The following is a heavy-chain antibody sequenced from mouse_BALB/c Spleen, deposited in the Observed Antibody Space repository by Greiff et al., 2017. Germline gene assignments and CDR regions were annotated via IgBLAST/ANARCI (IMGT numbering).Heavy chain of an antibody. V-gene: IGHV5-12-2*01. J-gene: IGHJ2*01. CDR3: ARHSLYYYGSSYFGY. Sequence: DVMLVESGGGLVQPGGSLKLSCAASGFTFSSYTMSWVRQTPEKRLEWVAYISNGGGSTYYPDTVKGRFTISRDNAKNTLYLQMSSLKSEDTAMYYCARHSLYYYGSSYFGYWGQGTTLTVSS. CDR2: ISNGGGST. D-gene: IGHD1-1*01. CDR1: GFTFSSYT.